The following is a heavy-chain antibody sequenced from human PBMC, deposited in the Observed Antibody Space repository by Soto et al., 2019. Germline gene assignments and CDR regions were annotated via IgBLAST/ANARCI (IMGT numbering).Heavy chain of an antibody. CDR1: GFTFSSYE. V-gene: IGHV3-48*03. J-gene: IGHJ4*02. CDR3: ARGHHGSGGGYFDY. Sequence: EVQLVESGGGLVQPGGSLRLSCAASGFTFSSYEMNWVRQAPGKGLEWVSYISSSGSPIYYADSVKGRFTISRDNAKSAVYLQMNSLRAEDRAVYYCARGHHGSGGGYFDYWGQETLVTVSS. CDR2: ISSSGSPI. D-gene: IGHD6-19*01.